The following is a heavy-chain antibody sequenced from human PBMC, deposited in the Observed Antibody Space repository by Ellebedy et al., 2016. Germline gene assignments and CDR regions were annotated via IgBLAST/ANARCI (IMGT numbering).Heavy chain of an antibody. CDR1: GYTFTSFG. J-gene: IGHJ5*02. V-gene: IGHV1-18*01. D-gene: IGHD2/OR15-2a*01. CDR2: IHTYDGHT. Sequence: ASVKVSCXASGYTFTSFGISWVRQAPGRGLEWMGWIHTYDGHTYYAPKFRDRVTMTIDTSTSTAYMELRSLRSDDTAIYYCARPIVAAYPGAFNPWGQGSLVTVSS. CDR3: ARPIVAAYPGAFNP.